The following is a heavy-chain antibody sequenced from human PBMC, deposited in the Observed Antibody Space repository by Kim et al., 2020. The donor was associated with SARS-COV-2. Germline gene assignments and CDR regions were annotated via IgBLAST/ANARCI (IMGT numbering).Heavy chain of an antibody. CDR1: GFTFSSYG. CDR2: IWYDGSNK. J-gene: IGHJ5*02. Sequence: GGSLRLSCAASGFTFSSYGMHWVRQAPGKGLEWVAVIWYDGSNKYYADSVKGRFTISRDNSKNTLYLQMNSLRAEDTAVYYCARDYSSSLHGFDPWGQGTLVTVSS. D-gene: IGHD6-13*01. CDR3: ARDYSSSLHGFDP. V-gene: IGHV3-33*01.